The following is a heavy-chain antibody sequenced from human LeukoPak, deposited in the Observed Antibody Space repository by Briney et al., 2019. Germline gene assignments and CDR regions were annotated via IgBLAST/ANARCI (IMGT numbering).Heavy chain of an antibody. Sequence: PSETLSLTCTVSGGTISSGGYYLSWIRQHPGKGLEWIGYIYYSGSTYYNPSLKSRVTISVDTSKNQFSLKLSSVTAADTAVYYCARAGSSGSLIDYWGQGTLVTVSS. CDR2: IYYSGST. J-gene: IGHJ4*02. D-gene: IGHD3-22*01. V-gene: IGHV4-31*03. CDR3: ARAGSSGSLIDY. CDR1: GGTISSGGYY.